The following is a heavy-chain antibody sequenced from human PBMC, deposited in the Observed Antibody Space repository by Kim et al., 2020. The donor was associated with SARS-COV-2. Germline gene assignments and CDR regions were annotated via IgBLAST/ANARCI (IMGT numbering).Heavy chain of an antibody. CDR3: ARDLGGRPSILPAQKYSYGPPGAFDI. D-gene: IGHD5-18*01. CDR1: GFTFSSYS. CDR2: ISSSSSYI. Sequence: GGSLRLSCAASGFTFSSYSMNWVRQAPGKGLEWVSSISSSSSYIYYADSVKGRFTISRDNAKNSLYLQMNSLRAEDTAVYYCARDLGGRPSILPAQKYSYGPPGAFDIWGQGTMVTVSS. J-gene: IGHJ3*02. V-gene: IGHV3-21*01.